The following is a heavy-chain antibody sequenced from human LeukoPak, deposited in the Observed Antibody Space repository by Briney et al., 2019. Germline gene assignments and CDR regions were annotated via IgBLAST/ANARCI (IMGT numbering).Heavy chain of an antibody. Sequence: ASVKVSCKASGYTFTGYYMLWVRQAPGQGLEWMGWINPNSGGTNYAQKFQGRVTMTRDTSISTAYMELSRLRSDDTAVYYCARAITMVRGVTDYWGQGTLVTVSS. D-gene: IGHD3-10*01. V-gene: IGHV1-2*02. CDR2: INPNSGGT. J-gene: IGHJ4*02. CDR3: ARAITMVRGVTDY. CDR1: GYTFTGYY.